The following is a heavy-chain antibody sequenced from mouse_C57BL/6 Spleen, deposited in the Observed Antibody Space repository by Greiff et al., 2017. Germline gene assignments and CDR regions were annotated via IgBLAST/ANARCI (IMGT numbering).Heavy chain of an antibody. V-gene: IGHV1-64*01. D-gene: IGHD1-1*01. CDR2: IHPNSGST. Sequence: VQLQQPGAELVKPGASVKLSCKASGYTFTSYWMHWVKQRPGQGLEWIGMIHPNSGSTNYNEKFKSKATLTVDKSSSTAYMQLSSLTSEDSAVYYCARGDSFTTVVAYYFDYWGQGTTLTVSS. CDR3: ARGDSFTTVVAYYFDY. J-gene: IGHJ2*01. CDR1: GYTFTSYW.